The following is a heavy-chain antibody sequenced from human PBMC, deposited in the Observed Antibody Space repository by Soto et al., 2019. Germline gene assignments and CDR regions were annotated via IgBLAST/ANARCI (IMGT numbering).Heavy chain of an antibody. CDR3: ARDLHSSGWYYFDY. CDR1: GGTFSSYT. J-gene: IGHJ4*02. CDR2: IIPILGIA. V-gene: IGHV1-69*04. D-gene: IGHD6-19*01. Sequence: GASVKVSCKASGGTFSSYTIIWVRQAPGQGLEWMGRIIPILGIANYAQKFQGRVTITADKSTSTAYMELSSLRSEDTAVYYCARDLHSSGWYYFDYWGQGTLVTVSS.